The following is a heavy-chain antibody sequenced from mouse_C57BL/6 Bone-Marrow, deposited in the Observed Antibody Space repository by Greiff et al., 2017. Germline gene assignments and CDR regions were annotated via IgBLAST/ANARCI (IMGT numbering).Heavy chain of an antibody. V-gene: IGHV1-80*01. CDR2: IYPGDGDT. J-gene: IGHJ2*01. Sequence: VQLQQSGAELVKPGASVKISCKASGYAFSSYWMNWVKQRPGKGLEWIGQIYPGDGDTNYNGKFKGKATLTADKSSSTAYMQLSSLTSEDSAVYFCARGGVYYGKELYYFDYWGQGTTLTVSS. CDR3: ARGGVYYGKELYYFDY. D-gene: IGHD2-1*01. CDR1: GYAFSSYW.